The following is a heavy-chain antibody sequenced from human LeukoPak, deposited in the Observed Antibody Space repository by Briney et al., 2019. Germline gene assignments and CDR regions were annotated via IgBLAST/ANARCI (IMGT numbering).Heavy chain of an antibody. CDR3: AKAITGSSGVADS. CDR2: ITGSGGST. J-gene: IGHJ4*02. Sequence: GGSLRLSCAASGFTFSNYAMTWVRQAPGKGLEWVSSITGSGGSTYFADSVKGRFTISRDNSQNTLFLQMNSLRDEDTAVYYCAKAITGSSGVADSRGQGTRVTVSS. CDR1: GFTFSNYA. D-gene: IGHD1-26*01. V-gene: IGHV3-23*01.